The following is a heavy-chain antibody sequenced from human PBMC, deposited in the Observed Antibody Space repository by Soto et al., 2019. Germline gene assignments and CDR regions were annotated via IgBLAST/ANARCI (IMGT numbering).Heavy chain of an antibody. J-gene: IGHJ2*01. CDR2: IRSKGNNYAT. CDR1: GFSFTNAR. CDR3: IRFSRSLSWYFDL. V-gene: IGHV3-73*01. D-gene: IGHD3-16*02. Sequence: GGSLRLSCATSGFSFTNARMSWVRQVPGKGLEWVGRIRSKGNNYATTYAASVKGRFTISRDDSKNTAYLQMNSLKTEDTAVYYCIRFSRSLSWYFDLWGRRTLVTVSS.